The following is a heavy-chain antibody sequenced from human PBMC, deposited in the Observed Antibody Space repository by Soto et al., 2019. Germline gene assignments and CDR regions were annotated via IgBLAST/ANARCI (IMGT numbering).Heavy chain of an antibody. CDR1: GFTFNNYG. D-gene: IGHD2-15*01. CDR2: ISFDGRNT. J-gene: IGHJ5*02. Sequence: GGSLSLSCAASGFTFNNYGMHWVRQAPGKGLEWVVVISFDGRNTDYLDSVKGRFTISRDNSKNTLYLEMTSLRAEDTAVYSCAREGRPWGQGT. V-gene: IGHV3-30*03. CDR3: AREGRP.